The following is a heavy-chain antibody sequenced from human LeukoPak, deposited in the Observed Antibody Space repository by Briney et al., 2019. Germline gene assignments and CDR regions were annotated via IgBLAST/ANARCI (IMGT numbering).Heavy chain of an antibody. CDR1: GFTFSSYL. V-gene: IGHV3-74*01. CDR3: ARAYNSHFDY. J-gene: IGHJ4*02. Sequence: GGSLRLSCAASGFTFSSYLMHWVRHAPGKGLVCVSRIKSDGSSTSYADSVKGRFTISRDDAKNTLYLQMNSLRAEDTAVYYCARAYNSHFDYWGQGALVTVSS. CDR2: IKSDGSST. D-gene: IGHD1-1*01.